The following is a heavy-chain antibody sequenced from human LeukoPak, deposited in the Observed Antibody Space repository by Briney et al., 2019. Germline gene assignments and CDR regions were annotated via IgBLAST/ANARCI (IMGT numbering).Heavy chain of an antibody. D-gene: IGHD1-26*01. Sequence: GGSLILSCAASGFTFDDYAMHWVRQAPGKGLEWVSGISWNSGSIGYADSVKGRFTISRDNAKNSLYLQMNSLRAEDTALYYCAKADSGAFDYWGQGTLVTVSS. CDR3: AKADSGAFDY. CDR2: ISWNSGSI. V-gene: IGHV3-9*01. J-gene: IGHJ4*02. CDR1: GFTFDDYA.